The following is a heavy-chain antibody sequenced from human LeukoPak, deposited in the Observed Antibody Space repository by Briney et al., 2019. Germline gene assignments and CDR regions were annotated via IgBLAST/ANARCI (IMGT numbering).Heavy chain of an antibody. J-gene: IGHJ3*01. CDR2: ISGSGADT. Sequence: GGSLRLSCEGSEFTFSNYAMSWVRQAPGKVMEWVSTISGSGADTYYADSMKGRFTVSRDNSKNTLYLHMNSLRAEDTAVYYCAKNSYSGTVSLWDFWGQGSMVTVSS. CDR1: EFTFSNYA. CDR3: AKNSYSGTVSLWDF. V-gene: IGHV3-23*01. D-gene: IGHD1-26*01.